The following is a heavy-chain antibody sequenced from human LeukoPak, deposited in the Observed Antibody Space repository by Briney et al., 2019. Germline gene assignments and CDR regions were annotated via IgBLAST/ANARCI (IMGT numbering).Heavy chain of an antibody. CDR2: IIPILGIA. V-gene: IGHV1-69*04. J-gene: IGHJ4*02. CDR1: GGTFSSYT. CDR3: ARDGHDSSGYVC. Sequence: ASVKVSCKASGGTFSSYTISWVRQAPGQGLEWMGRIIPILGIANYAQKFQGRVTITADKSTSTAYMELSSLRSEDTAVYYCARDGHDSSGYVCWGQGTLVTVSS. D-gene: IGHD3-22*01.